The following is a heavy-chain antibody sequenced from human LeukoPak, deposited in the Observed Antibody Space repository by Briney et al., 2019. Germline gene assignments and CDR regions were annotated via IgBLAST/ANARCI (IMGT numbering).Heavy chain of an antibody. Sequence: SETLSLTCAVYGGSFSGYYWSWIRQPPGKGLEWIGEINHSRSTNYNPSLKSRVTISVDTSKNQFSLKLSSVTAADTAVYYCARVLSPWGQGTLVTVSS. J-gene: IGHJ5*02. D-gene: IGHD3-9*01. CDR3: ARVLSP. V-gene: IGHV4-34*01. CDR1: GGSFSGYY. CDR2: INHSRST.